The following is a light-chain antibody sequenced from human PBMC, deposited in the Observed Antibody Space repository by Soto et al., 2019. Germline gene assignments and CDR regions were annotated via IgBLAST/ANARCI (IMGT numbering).Light chain of an antibody. CDR3: QQYNSYPYT. Sequence: DIQMTQSPSTLSASVGDRVTITCRASQSISSWLAWYQQKPGKAPRLLIYKASNLESGVPSGFGGSGSGTDFTLTISCLQPDDFATYYCQQYNSYPYTFGQGTKVEIK. V-gene: IGKV1-5*03. CDR2: KAS. CDR1: QSISSW. J-gene: IGKJ2*01.